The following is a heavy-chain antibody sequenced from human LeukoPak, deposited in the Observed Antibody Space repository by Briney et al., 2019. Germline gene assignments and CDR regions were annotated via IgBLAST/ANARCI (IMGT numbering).Heavy chain of an antibody. J-gene: IGHJ4*02. CDR2: ISYDGRNK. V-gene: IGHV3-30*04. CDR1: GFTLRSYA. CDR3: AREQGYCSSTSCYKPFDY. Sequence: GGSLRLSCAASGFTLRSYAMHWVRQAPGKGLEWVAVISYDGRNKYNADSVKGRFTISRDNSKSTLYLQMNSLRAEDTAVYYCAREQGYCSSTSCYKPFDYWGQGTLVTVSS. D-gene: IGHD2-2*02.